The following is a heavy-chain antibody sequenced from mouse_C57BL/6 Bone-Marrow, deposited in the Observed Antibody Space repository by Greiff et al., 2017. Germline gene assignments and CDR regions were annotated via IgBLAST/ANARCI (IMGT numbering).Heavy chain of an antibody. D-gene: IGHD2-3*01. J-gene: IGHJ3*01. CDR3: AREGSMDGYSFAY. Sequence: QVQLQQSGAELVRPGASVKLSCKASGYTFTDYYINWVKQRPGQGLEWIARIYPGSGNTYYNEKFKGKPTLTAEKSSSTAYMQLSSLTSEDSAVYFCAREGSMDGYSFAYWGQGTLVTVSA. V-gene: IGHV1-76*01. CDR2: IYPGSGNT. CDR1: GYTFTDYY.